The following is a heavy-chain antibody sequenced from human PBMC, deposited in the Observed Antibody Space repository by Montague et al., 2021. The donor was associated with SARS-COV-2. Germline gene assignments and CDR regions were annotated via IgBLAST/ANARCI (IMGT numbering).Heavy chain of an antibody. V-gene: IGHV4-4*02. J-gene: IGHJ6*02. CDR3: ASGGAYDYGMDV. D-gene: IGHD3-16*01. CDR1: DGSISSTNW. CDR2: INYTGDT. Sequence: SETLSLTCAVSDGSISSTNWWNWVRQHPGKGLVWFGEINYTGDTNYYQSPKSRVTIFIDKSKNHFSLQLGSVTAAATAVDYCASGGAYDYGMDVWGQGTTVAVSS.